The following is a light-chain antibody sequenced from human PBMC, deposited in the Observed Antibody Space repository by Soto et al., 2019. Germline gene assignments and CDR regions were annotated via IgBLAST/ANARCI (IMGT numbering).Light chain of an antibody. J-gene: IGKJ4*01. Sequence: EIVMTQSPATLSVSPGERATHSCRASQSINNNLAWYQQKRGQGPRLLIYGASSRPTGSPARFSGSGSGTGFTLTISSLQSEDFAIYYWQQYNDWPLTFGGGTKVEIK. CDR2: GAS. V-gene: IGKV3-15*01. CDR1: QSINNN. CDR3: QQYNDWPLT.